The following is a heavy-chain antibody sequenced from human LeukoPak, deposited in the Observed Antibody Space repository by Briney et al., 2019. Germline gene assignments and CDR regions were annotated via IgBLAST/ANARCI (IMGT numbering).Heavy chain of an antibody. V-gene: IGHV3-23*01. Sequence: GGSLRLSCAASGFTFSSYAMSWVRQAPGKGLEWVSAISGSGGSTYYADSVKGRFTISRDNSKKTLYLQMNSLRAEDTAVYYCAKKSIGYCSSTSCLQSLLYFDYWGQGTLVTVSS. CDR2: ISGSGGST. CDR3: AKKSIGYCSSTSCLQSLLYFDY. CDR1: GFTFSSYA. D-gene: IGHD2-2*01. J-gene: IGHJ4*02.